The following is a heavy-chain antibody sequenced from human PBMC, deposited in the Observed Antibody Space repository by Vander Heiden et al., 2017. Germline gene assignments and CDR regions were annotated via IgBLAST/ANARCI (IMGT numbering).Heavy chain of an antibody. J-gene: IGHJ4*02. CDR1: GCKFDDYA. Sequence: EVQLVESGGGLVQLGTSLRLSCAASGCKFDDYAMHWGRQAPGKGLEWVSSISWNTGRIGYADSVKGRFTISRDNAKNALFLQINTVRGDDMALYYCAKGYGGTTLCHLHSWGQGTLVTVSS. CDR3: AKGYGGTTLCHLHS. CDR2: ISWNTGRI. D-gene: IGHD5-12*01. V-gene: IGHV3-9*03.